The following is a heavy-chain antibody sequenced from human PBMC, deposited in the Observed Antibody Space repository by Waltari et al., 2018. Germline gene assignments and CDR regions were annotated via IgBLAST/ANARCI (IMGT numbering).Heavy chain of an antibody. CDR2: IIPSVGTA. J-gene: IGHJ6*02. CDR3: ARGGRDGYNTGYYGMDV. V-gene: IGHV1-69*01. D-gene: IGHD5-12*01. CDR1: GGTFSSYA. Sequence: QVQLVQSGAEVKKPGSSVKVSCKASGGTFSSYAISWVRQAPGQGLEWMGGIIPSVGTANYAQKFQGRVTITADESTSTAYMELSSLRSEDTAVYYCARGGRDGYNTGYYGMDVWGQGTTVTVSS.